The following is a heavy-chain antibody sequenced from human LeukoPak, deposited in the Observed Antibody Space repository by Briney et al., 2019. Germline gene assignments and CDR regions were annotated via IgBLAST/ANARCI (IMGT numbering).Heavy chain of an antibody. CDR2: ISGSGGST. CDR3: AKGYDILTGYYNTPLSTNFDY. Sequence: GGSLRLSCAASGFTFSSYAMSWVRQAPGKGLEWVSAISGSGGSTYYADSVKGRFTISRDNSKNTLYLQMNSLRAEDTAVYYCAKGYDILTGYYNTPLSTNFDYWGQGTLVTDSS. D-gene: IGHD3-9*01. CDR1: GFTFSSYA. J-gene: IGHJ4*02. V-gene: IGHV3-23*01.